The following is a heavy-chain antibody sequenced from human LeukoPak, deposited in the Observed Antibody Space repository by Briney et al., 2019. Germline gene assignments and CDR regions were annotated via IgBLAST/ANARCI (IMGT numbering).Heavy chain of an antibody. CDR1: GFTFSSYG. Sequence: GGTLRLSCAASGFTFSSYGMSWVRQAPGKGLEWVSAISGSGGSTYYADSVKGRFTISRDNSKNTLYLQMNSLRAEDTALYYCARSRYNWNPGHFDYWGQGTLVTVSS. CDR2: ISGSGGST. D-gene: IGHD1-20*01. J-gene: IGHJ4*02. CDR3: ARSRYNWNPGHFDY. V-gene: IGHV3-23*01.